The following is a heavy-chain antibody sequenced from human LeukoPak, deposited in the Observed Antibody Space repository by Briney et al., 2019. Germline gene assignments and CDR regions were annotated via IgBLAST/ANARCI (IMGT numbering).Heavy chain of an antibody. CDR1: DFSISYGYY. CDR2: IYHSGNT. Sequence: SETLSLTCTVSDFSISYGYYWGWIRQSLGKGPEWIGSIYHSGNTYYSPSLKSRVAISVDTSKNQFSLKLSSVTAADTAVYYCARERSYYDTSGYYFFDYWGQGTLVTVSS. D-gene: IGHD3-22*01. CDR3: ARERSYYDTSGYYFFDY. J-gene: IGHJ4*02. V-gene: IGHV4-38-2*02.